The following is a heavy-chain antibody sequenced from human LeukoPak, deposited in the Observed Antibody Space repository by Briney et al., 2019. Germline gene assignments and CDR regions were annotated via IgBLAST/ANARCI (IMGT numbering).Heavy chain of an antibody. Sequence: PSETLSLTCTVPGDSINSYYWSWIRQPPGKGLEWIGYIYYSGSTKYNPSIKSRVTISVDTSKNQFSLKLSSVTTADTAVYYCARSLRGYRFATDYWGQGTLVTVSS. CDR2: IYYSGST. CDR1: GDSINSYY. V-gene: IGHV4-59*08. J-gene: IGHJ4*02. D-gene: IGHD5-18*01. CDR3: ARSLRGYRFATDY.